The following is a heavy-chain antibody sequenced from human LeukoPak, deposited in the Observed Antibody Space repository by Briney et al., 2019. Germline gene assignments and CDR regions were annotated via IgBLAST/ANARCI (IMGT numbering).Heavy chain of an antibody. CDR2: ISNSGTTI. Sequence: GGSLRLSCAASGFTFSDYYMSWIRQAPGKGLEWISYISNSGTTIYYADSVKGRFTISRDIAKNSLYLQINSLRAEDTAVYYCARSSITVAGTFDYWGQGTLVTVSS. D-gene: IGHD6-19*01. CDR3: ARSSITVAGTFDY. CDR1: GFTFSDYY. V-gene: IGHV3-11*04. J-gene: IGHJ4*02.